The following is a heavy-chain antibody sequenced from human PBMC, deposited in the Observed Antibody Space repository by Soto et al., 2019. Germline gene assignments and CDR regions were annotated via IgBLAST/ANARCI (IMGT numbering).Heavy chain of an antibody. D-gene: IGHD6-13*01. CDR2: INPNSGGT. CDR3: ARDAARLAAAERWFDP. J-gene: IGHJ5*02. Sequence: ASVKVSCKASGYTFTGYYMHWVRQAPGQGLEWMGWINPNSGGTNYAQEFQGRVTMTRDTSISTAYMELSRLRSDDTAVYYCARDAARLAAAERWFDPWGQGTLVTVSS. CDR1: GYTFTGYY. V-gene: IGHV1-2*02.